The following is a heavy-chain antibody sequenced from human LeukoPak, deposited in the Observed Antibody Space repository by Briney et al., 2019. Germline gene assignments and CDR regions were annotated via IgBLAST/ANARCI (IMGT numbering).Heavy chain of an antibody. CDR2: IYYSGST. CDR1: GASISNDY. Sequence: PSETLSLTCTVSGASISNDYWSWIRQPPGKGLEWIGWIYYSGSTSYTPSLESRVTMSIATSKNQFSLRLTSVTAADTAVYYCARVPYDHHKRVQNYYYYYSMDVWGQGTTVTVSS. V-gene: IGHV4-59*08. CDR3: ARVPYDHHKRVQNYYYYYSMDV. D-gene: IGHD3-22*01. J-gene: IGHJ6*02.